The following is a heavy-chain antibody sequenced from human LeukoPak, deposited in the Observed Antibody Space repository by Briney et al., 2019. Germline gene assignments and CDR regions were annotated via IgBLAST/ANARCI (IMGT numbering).Heavy chain of an antibody. CDR3: ASAGATIYFDY. CDR2: ISSSGSTI. J-gene: IGHJ4*02. D-gene: IGHD1-26*01. CDR1: GFTFSSYE. V-gene: IGHV3-48*03. Sequence: GGSLRLSCAASGFTFSSYEMNWVRQAPGKGLEWVSYISSSGSTIYYADPVKGRFTISRDSAKNSLYLQMNSLRAEDTAVYYCASAGATIYFDYWGQGTLVTVSS.